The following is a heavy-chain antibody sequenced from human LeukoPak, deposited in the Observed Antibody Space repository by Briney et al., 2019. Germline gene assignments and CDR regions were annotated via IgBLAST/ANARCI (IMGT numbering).Heavy chain of an antibody. Sequence: ASVKVSCKTSGYTFTGYYIHWVRQAPGQGLEWMGWISAYNGNTNYAQKLQGRVTMTTDTSTSTAYMELRSLRSDDTAVYYCARDGYSSSWYYFDYWGQGTLVTVSS. CDR3: ARDGYSSSWYYFDY. CDR1: GYTFTGYY. CDR2: ISAYNGNT. D-gene: IGHD6-13*01. V-gene: IGHV1-18*04. J-gene: IGHJ4*02.